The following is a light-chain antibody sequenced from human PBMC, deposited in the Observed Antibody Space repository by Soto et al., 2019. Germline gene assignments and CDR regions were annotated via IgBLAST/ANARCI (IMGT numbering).Light chain of an antibody. Sequence: QSVLTQPPSASGTPGQRVIISCSGSSSSIGSNTVNWYRQHPGTAPTVLIYTDDQRPSGVPARFSGSRSGTSASLAISGLHSEDEADYYCAAWDDSLNSVIFGGGTKLTVL. CDR1: SSSIGSNT. CDR3: AAWDDSLNSVI. CDR2: TDD. V-gene: IGLV1-44*01. J-gene: IGLJ2*01.